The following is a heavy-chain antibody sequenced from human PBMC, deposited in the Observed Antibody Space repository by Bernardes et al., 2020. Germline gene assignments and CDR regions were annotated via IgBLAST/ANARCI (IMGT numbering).Heavy chain of an antibody. Sequence: GSLRLSCAASGLTFTNYDMHWVRQAIGKSLEWVSAIGTAGDTFYPVSVKGRFTISRENAKNSLYLQMNNLRAGDTAVYYCARAAYYGMDVWGQGTTVTVSS. CDR2: IGTAGDT. J-gene: IGHJ6*02. CDR1: GLTFTNYD. CDR3: ARAAYYGMDV. V-gene: IGHV3-13*01.